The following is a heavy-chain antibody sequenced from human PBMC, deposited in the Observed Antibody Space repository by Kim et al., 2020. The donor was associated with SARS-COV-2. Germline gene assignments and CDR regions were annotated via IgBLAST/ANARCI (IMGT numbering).Heavy chain of an antibody. V-gene: IGHV4-34*01. Sequence: SETLSLTCAVYGGSFSGYYWSWIRQPPGKGLEWIGEINHSGSTNYNPSLKSRVTISVDTSKNQFSLKLSSVTAADTAVYYCARGRRSDWYPSWFDPWGQG. D-gene: IGHD6-19*01. CDR3: ARGRRSDWYPSWFDP. CDR1: GGSFSGYY. CDR2: INHSGST. J-gene: IGHJ5*02.